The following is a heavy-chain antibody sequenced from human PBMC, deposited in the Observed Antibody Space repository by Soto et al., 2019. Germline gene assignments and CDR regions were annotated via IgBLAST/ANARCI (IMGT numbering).Heavy chain of an antibody. CDR1: GFTFSSYG. Sequence: GGSLRLSCAASGFTFSSYGMHWVRQAPGKGLEWVAVIWYDGSNKYYADSVKGRFTISRDNSKNTLYLQMNSLRAEDTAVYYCERGRTVTTYRFDYWGQGTLVTVSS. D-gene: IGHD4-4*01. CDR2: IWYDGSNK. CDR3: ERGRTVTTYRFDY. V-gene: IGHV3-33*01. J-gene: IGHJ4*02.